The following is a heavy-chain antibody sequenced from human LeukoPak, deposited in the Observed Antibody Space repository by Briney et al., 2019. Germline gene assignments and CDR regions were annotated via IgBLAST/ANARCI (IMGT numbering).Heavy chain of an antibody. Sequence: ASVKVSCKASGYTFTSYYMHWVRQAPGQGLEWMGIINPSGGSTSYAQKFQGRVTMTRDTSTSTVYMELSSLRSEDTAVYYCARGVFYCSGGSCYSHYYYGMDVWGQGTTVTVSS. V-gene: IGHV1-46*01. CDR3: ARGVFYCSGGSCYSHYYYGMDV. CDR2: INPSGGST. D-gene: IGHD2-15*01. J-gene: IGHJ6*02. CDR1: GYTFTSYY.